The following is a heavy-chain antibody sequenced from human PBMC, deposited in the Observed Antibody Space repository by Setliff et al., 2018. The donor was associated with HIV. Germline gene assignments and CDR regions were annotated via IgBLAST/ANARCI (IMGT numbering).Heavy chain of an antibody. V-gene: IGHV3-23*01. D-gene: IGHD4-4*01. J-gene: IGHJ4*02. CDR3: AKDSDAYNFDY. CDR2: ISGSGTTT. CDR1: GFTSDDYA. Sequence: GGSLRLSCAASGFTSDDYAVTWVRQAPGKGLDYVSAISGSGTTTYYADSVRGRFTISRDNSTNTVYLQMHSLRAEDTALYYCAKDSDAYNFDYWGQGALVTVSS.